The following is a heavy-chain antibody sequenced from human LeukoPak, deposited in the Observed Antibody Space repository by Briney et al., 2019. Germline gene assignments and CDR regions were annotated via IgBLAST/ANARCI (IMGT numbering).Heavy chain of an antibody. Sequence: GESLRISCKGSGYSFTTYWITWVRQMPGKGLEWMGIIYPGDSDTRYSPSFQGQVTISADKSISTAYLQWSSLKASDTAMYYCARSDDYCSGGSCYSLWGQGTLVTVSS. CDR3: ARSDDYCSGGSCYSL. CDR2: IYPGDSDT. V-gene: IGHV5-51*01. J-gene: IGHJ4*02. CDR1: GYSFTTYW. D-gene: IGHD2-15*01.